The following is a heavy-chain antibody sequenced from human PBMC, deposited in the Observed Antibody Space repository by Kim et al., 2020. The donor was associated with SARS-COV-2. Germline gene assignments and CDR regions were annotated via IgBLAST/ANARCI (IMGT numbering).Heavy chain of an antibody. V-gene: IGHV4-39*07. J-gene: IGHJ5*02. Sequence: SETLSLTCTVSGGSFSSSLYYWGWIRQPPGQGLEWIGSINYGGSIYYNPSLKSRVTISLDTTKNQFSLKLSSVTATDTAVYYCYVSPGVWGSSRDPANWFDTWGQGALVTLSS. D-gene: IGHD3-16*02. CDR3: YVSPGVWGSSRDPANWFDT. CDR1: GGSFSSSLYY. CDR2: INYGGSI.